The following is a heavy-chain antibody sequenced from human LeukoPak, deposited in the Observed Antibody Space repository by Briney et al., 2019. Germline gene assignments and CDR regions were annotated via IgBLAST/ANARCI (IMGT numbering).Heavy chain of an antibody. V-gene: IGHV3-48*03. Sequence: GGSLRLSCEASEFPFSSYQMNWVRQAPGKGLEWVSYITGGGSYILYADSVGGRFTISRDNAKNSLYLQMDSLKSEDTAVYYCARDTQACGGDCYDYWGQGTQVTVSS. CDR3: ARDTQACGGDCYDY. J-gene: IGHJ4*02. D-gene: IGHD2-21*01. CDR2: ITGGGSYI. CDR1: EFPFSSYQ.